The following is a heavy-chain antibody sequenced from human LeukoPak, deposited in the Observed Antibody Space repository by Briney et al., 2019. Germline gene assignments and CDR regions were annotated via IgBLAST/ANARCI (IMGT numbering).Heavy chain of an antibody. V-gene: IGHV3-30*02. Sequence: GGSLRLSCAASGFTFSSYGMHWVRQAPGKGLEWVAFIRYDGSDKYYAASLKGRFTISRDNSNNTLELQMNSLRTEDTAMYYCAKGYASGWPYFDCWGQGTLVTVSS. J-gene: IGHJ4*02. CDR2: IRYDGSDK. D-gene: IGHD6-19*01. CDR3: AKGYASGWPYFDC. CDR1: GFTFSSYG.